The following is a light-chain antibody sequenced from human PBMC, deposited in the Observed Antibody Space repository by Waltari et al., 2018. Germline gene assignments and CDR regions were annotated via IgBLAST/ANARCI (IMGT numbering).Light chain of an antibody. CDR1: MSNVGGGG. J-gene: IGLJ1*01. CDR3: ASWDSGLKAYV. Sequence: QSLLPQAPSASGTPGQRVTVSCSGSMSNVGGGGVDWYQQVPGEAPKLLIYSTDARPSGVPDRFSGSKSGTSASLAIRGLRSEDEGDYYCASWDSGLKAYVFGTGTKVTAL. CDR2: STD. V-gene: IGLV1-44*01.